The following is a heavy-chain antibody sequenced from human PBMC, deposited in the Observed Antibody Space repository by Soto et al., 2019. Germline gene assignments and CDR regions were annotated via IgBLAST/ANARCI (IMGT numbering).Heavy chain of an antibody. Sequence: QVQLVESGGGVVQPGRSLRLSCAASGFTFSSYGMHWVRQAPGKGLEWVAVISYDGSNKYYADSVKGRFTISRDNSKNTLYLQMNSLRAEDTAVYYCAKGYDSSGYYHFDSWGQGTLVTVSS. CDR2: ISYDGSNK. CDR1: GFTFSSYG. D-gene: IGHD3-22*01. V-gene: IGHV3-30*18. J-gene: IGHJ4*02. CDR3: AKGYDSSGYYHFDS.